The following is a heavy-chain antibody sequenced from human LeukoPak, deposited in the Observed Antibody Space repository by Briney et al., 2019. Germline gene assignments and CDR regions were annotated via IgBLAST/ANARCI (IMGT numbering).Heavy chain of an antibody. D-gene: IGHD4-11*01. J-gene: IGHJ4*02. Sequence: SETLSLTCTVSGGSISSYYWSWIRQPPGKGLEWIGYIYYSGTTNYNPSLKSRVTMSVDTSKNQFSLKLSSVTAADTAVYYCAREDSEIDYSIDYWGQGTLVTVSS. CDR2: IYYSGTT. V-gene: IGHV4-59*12. CDR1: GGSISSYY. CDR3: AREDSEIDYSIDY.